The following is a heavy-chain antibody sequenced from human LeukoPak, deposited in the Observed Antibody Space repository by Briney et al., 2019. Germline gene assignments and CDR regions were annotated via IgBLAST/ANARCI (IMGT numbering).Heavy chain of an antibody. V-gene: IGHV4-59*01. J-gene: IGHJ4*02. Sequence: SETLSLTCTVSGGSISSYYWIWIRQPPGKGLEWIGYIYYSGSTNYNPSLKSRVTISVDTSKNQFSLKLTSLTAADTAVYYCAREDSSGYLGYWGQGTLVTVSS. CDR3: AREDSSGYLGY. D-gene: IGHD3-22*01. CDR2: IYYSGST. CDR1: GGSISSYY.